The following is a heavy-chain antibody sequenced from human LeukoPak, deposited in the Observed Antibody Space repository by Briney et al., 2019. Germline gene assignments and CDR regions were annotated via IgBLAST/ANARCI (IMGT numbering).Heavy chain of an antibody. Sequence: GGSLRLSCAASGFTFNSNWLHWVRQVPGKGLEWVSVIYRGGDTYYADSVKGRFSISRDNSTNTLYLQMNSLRAEDTAVYYCARSPPIVATIFYYYYGMDVWGQGTTVTVSS. J-gene: IGHJ6*02. CDR3: ARSPPIVATIFYYYYGMDV. CDR1: GFTFNSNW. D-gene: IGHD5-12*01. CDR2: IYRGGDT. V-gene: IGHV3-66*01.